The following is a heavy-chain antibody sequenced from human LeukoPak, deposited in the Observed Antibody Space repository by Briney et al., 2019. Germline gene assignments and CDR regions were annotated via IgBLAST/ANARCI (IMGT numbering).Heavy chain of an antibody. CDR2: IYHSGST. D-gene: IGHD1-20*01. CDR1: GGSISSYY. Sequence: KTSETLSLTCTVSGGSISSYYWSWIRQPPGKGLEWIGSIYHSGSTYYNPSLKSRVTISVDTSKNQFSLKLSSVTAADTAVYYCARQYNWNAFYYYYYMDVWGKGTTVTVSS. V-gene: IGHV4-59*08. J-gene: IGHJ6*03. CDR3: ARQYNWNAFYYYYYMDV.